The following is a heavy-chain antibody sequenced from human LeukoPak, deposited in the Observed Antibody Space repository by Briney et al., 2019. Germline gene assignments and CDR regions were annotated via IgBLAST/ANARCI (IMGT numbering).Heavy chain of an antibody. D-gene: IGHD1-14*01. CDR3: ARGFKRNPSDYYYYGMDV. J-gene: IGHJ6*02. CDR1: GGTFSSYA. CDR2: IIPILDIA. V-gene: IGHV1-69*04. Sequence: SVKVSCKASGGTFSSYAISWVRQAPGQGLEWMGRIIPILDIANYAQKFQGRVTITADKSTSTAYMELSSLRSEDTAVYYCARGFKRNPSDYYYYGMDVWGQGTTVTVSS.